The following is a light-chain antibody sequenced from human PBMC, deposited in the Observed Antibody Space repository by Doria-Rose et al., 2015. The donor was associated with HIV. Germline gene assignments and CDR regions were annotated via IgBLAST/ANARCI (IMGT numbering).Light chain of an antibody. CDR1: SSDVGGYNY. Sequence: PSASGSPGQSVTISCTGTSSDVGGYNYVSWYQQHPGEAPKLMIYEVTKRPSGVPHRFSGSKSGNTASPTVSGLQAEDEADYYCSSYAGSDWVFGGGTKLTVL. CDR3: SSYAGSDWV. J-gene: IGLJ3*02. V-gene: IGLV2-8*01. CDR2: EVT.